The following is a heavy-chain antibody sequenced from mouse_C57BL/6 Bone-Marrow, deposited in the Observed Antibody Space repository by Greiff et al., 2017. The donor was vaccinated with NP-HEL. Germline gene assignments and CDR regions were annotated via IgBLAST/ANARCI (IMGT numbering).Heavy chain of an antibody. CDR2: IYPRDGST. Sequence: QVQLQQSDAELVKPGASVKISCKVSGYTFTDHTIHWMKQRPEQGLEWIGYIYPRDGSTKYNEKFKGKATLTVDKSSSTAYMQLNSLTSEDSAVYFCARGNFLLYYYGSSYWYFDVWGTGTTVTVSS. J-gene: IGHJ1*03. V-gene: IGHV1-78*01. D-gene: IGHD1-1*01. CDR3: ARGNFLLYYYGSSYWYFDV. CDR1: GYTFTDHT.